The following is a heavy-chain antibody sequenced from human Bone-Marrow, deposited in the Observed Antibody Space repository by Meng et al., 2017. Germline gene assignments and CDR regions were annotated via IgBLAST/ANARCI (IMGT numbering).Heavy chain of an antibody. D-gene: IGHD5-18*01. CDR1: GGSFSGYY. CDR2: INHSGST. V-gene: IGHV4-34*01. J-gene: IGHJ4*02. CDR3: ARGSWLQLWLQDY. Sequence: GQLKQWGAGLLKSSETLSLTCAVYGGSFSGYYWSWIRQPPGKGLEWIGEINHSGSTNYNPSLKSRVTISVDTSKNQFSLKLSSVTAADTAVYYCARGSWLQLWLQDYWGQGTLVTVSS.